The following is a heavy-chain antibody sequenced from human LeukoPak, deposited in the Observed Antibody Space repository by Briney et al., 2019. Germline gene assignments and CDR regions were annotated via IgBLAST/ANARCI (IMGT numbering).Heavy chain of an antibody. CDR2: INYSGST. CDR1: GGSISSSSYY. D-gene: IGHD1-14*01. CDR3: ARTPPPGGYYYYYMDV. Sequence: SETLSLTCTVSGGSISSSSYYWGWIRQPPRKGLEWIGSINYSGSTYYNPSLKSRVTISVDTSKNQFSLKLSSVTAADTAVYYCARTPPPGGYYYYYMDVWGKGTTVTVSS. J-gene: IGHJ6*03. V-gene: IGHV4-39*01.